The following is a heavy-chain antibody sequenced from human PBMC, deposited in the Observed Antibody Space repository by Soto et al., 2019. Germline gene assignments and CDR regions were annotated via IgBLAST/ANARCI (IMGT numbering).Heavy chain of an antibody. Sequence: GGSLRLSCAASGFTFSSYSMNWVRQAPGKGLEWVSSISSSSSYIYYADSVKGRFTISRDNAKNSLYLQMNSLRAEDTAVYYCAREPPSTMVIYDYWGQGNLVTVS. CDR1: GFTFSSYS. CDR3: AREPPSTMVIYDY. V-gene: IGHV3-21*01. CDR2: ISSSSSYI. J-gene: IGHJ4*02. D-gene: IGHD3-10*01.